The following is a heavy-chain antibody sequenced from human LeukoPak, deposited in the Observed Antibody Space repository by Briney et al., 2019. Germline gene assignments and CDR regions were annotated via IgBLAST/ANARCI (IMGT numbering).Heavy chain of an antibody. D-gene: IGHD3-22*01. CDR1: GGSISSHY. Sequence: SETLSLTCSVSGGSISSHYWSWIRQPPGKGLEWIGYIYYSGSTNYNPSLKSRVTISVDTSKNQFSLKLSSVTAADTAVYYCARQGYDSSGYHPFDYWGQGTLVTVSS. CDR2: IYYSGST. CDR3: ARQGYDSSGYHPFDY. V-gene: IGHV4-59*08. J-gene: IGHJ4*02.